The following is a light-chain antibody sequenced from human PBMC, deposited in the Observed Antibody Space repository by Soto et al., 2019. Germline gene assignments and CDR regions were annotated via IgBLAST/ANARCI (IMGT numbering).Light chain of an antibody. CDR1: NIGSKN. CDR2: RDY. J-gene: IGLJ2*01. V-gene: IGLV3-9*01. CDR3: QVWDSSTHVV. Sequence: ELTQPLSVSVALGQTARITCGGNNIGSKNVHWYQQKPGQAPVLVIYRDYNRPSGIPERFSGSNSVNTATLSISRAQAGDEADYYCQVWDSSTHVVFGGGTKVTVL.